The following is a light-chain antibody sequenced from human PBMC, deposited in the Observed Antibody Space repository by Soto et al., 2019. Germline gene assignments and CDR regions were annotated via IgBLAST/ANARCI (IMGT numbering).Light chain of an antibody. V-gene: IGKV1-12*01. CDR1: QDISGW. CDR3: QQTYRTPLT. J-gene: IGKJ4*01. Sequence: DIQMTQSPSSVSASVGDRVTITCRASQDISGWLAWYQQKPGRAPKLLIYAASSLHSGVPSRFSGSGSGTDFTLTISSLQPEDFATYSCQQTYRTPLTFGGGTKVDIK. CDR2: AAS.